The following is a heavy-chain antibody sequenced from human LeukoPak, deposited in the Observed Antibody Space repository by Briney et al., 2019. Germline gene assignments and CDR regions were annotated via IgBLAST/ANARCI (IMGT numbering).Heavy chain of an antibody. D-gene: IGHD4-17*01. V-gene: IGHV1-3*01. CDR1: GYTFTSYA. CDR2: INAGNGNT. J-gene: IGHJ4*02. CDR3: ARVTVTTGDDY. Sequence: ASVKVSCKASGYTFTSYAMHWVRQAPGQRLEWMGWINAGNGNTKYSQKLQGRVTITRDTSASTAYMELSSLRSEDTAVYYCARVTVTTGDDYWGQGTLVTVSS.